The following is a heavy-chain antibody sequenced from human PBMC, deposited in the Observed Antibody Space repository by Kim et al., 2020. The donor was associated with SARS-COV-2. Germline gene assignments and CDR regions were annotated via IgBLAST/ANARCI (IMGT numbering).Heavy chain of an antibody. Sequence: GGSLRLSCAASGFTFSSYEMNWVRQAPGKGLEWVSYISSSGSTIYYADSVKGRFTISRDNAKNSLYLQMNSLRAEDTAVYYCARAFERAKANYYGSGINWFDPWGQGTLVTVSS. CDR3: ARAFERAKANYYGSGINWFDP. J-gene: IGHJ5*02. D-gene: IGHD3-10*01. CDR2: ISSSGSTI. CDR1: GFTFSSYE. V-gene: IGHV3-48*03.